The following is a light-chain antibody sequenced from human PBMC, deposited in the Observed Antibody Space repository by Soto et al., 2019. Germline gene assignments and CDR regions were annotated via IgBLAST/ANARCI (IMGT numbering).Light chain of an antibody. Sequence: QSVLTQPPSVSAAPGQKVSISCSGSSSNVVKNFVSWYQHVPGKAPKLLIYDNQKRPSGIPDRFSASKSGTLATLDITGLQTGDEADYYCGTWYSSRTIGVIFGGGTKLTVL. CDR3: GTWYSSRTIGVI. V-gene: IGLV1-51*01. J-gene: IGLJ2*01. CDR1: SSNVVKNF. CDR2: DNQ.